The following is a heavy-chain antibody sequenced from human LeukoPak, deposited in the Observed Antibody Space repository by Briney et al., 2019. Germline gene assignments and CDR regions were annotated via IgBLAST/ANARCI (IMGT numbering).Heavy chain of an antibody. V-gene: IGHV1-24*01. CDR1: GYTLTELS. CDR2: FYPEDGET. CDR3: TTVTMVRGVIISLDY. J-gene: IGHJ4*02. Sequence: GASVKVSCKVSGYTLTELSMHWVRQAPGKGLEWMGGFYPEDGETIYAQTFQGRVTMTEDTSTDTAYMELSSLRSEDTAVYYCTTVTMVRGVIISLDYWGQGTLVTVSS. D-gene: IGHD3-10*01.